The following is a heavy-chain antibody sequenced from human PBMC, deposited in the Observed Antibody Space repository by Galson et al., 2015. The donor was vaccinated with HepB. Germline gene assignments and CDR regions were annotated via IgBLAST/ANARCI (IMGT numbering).Heavy chain of an antibody. CDR1: GGSISSYY. CDR2: IYYSGST. D-gene: IGHD6-19*01. CDR3: TRPGLEDDAFDI. Sequence: SETLSLTCSVSGGSISSYYWSWIRQPPGKGLEWIGYIYYSGSTNYNPSLKSRVTISVDTSKNQFSLKLSSVTAADTAVYYCTRPGLEDDAFDIWGQGTMVTVSS. V-gene: IGHV4-59*08. J-gene: IGHJ3*02.